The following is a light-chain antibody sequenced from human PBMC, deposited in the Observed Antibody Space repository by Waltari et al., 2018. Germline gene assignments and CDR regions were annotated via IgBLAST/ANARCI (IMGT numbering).Light chain of an antibody. J-gene: IGKJ1*01. Sequence: IMLTQLPGTLSLSPGERATSSCKARQSIRTYLAWYQQKPGQAPRLLIYHASSRATGIPDRFSGSGSGTDFSLTISRLEPEDFAVYYCQNYVRLPATFGQGTKVEIK. V-gene: IGKV3-20*01. CDR2: HAS. CDR3: QNYVRLPAT. CDR1: QSIRTY.